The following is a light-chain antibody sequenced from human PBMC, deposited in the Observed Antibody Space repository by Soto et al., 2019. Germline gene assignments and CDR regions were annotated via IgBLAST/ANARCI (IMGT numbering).Light chain of an antibody. CDR2: VNN. CDR1: SSNIGAGYD. CDR3: QSYDSSLSTSGV. V-gene: IGLV1-40*01. J-gene: IGLJ3*02. Sequence: QPVLTQPPSVSGAPGQRVTISCTGSSSNIGAGYDVHWYQQLPGTAPKLLIYVNNNRPSGVPDRFSASKSGTSASLVITGLQAEDEADYYCQSYDSSLSTSGVFGGGTQLTVL.